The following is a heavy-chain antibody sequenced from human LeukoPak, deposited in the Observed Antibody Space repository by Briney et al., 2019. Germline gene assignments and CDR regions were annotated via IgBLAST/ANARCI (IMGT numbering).Heavy chain of an antibody. CDR2: TYYSGST. CDR3: ARLGIAAAKCCFDP. CDR1: GGSISSYD. V-gene: IGHV4-59*08. J-gene: IGHJ5*02. Sequence: PSETLSLTCTVSGGSISSYDWSWIRQPPGKGLEWIGYTYYSGSTNYNSSPKSRVTISGDTSKNPVSLKLSSVTAADTAVYYCARLGIAAAKCCFDPWGQGTLVTVSS. D-gene: IGHD6-13*01.